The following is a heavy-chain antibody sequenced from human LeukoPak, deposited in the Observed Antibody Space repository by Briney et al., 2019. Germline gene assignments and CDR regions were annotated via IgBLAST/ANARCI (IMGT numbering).Heavy chain of an antibody. V-gene: IGHV4-61*02. Sequence: PSQTLSLTCTVSGGSISSGSYYWSWIRQPAGKGLEWIGRIYTSGSTNYNPSLKSRVAISVDTSKNQFSLKLSSVTAADTAVYYCARCSVAVAGPYYYYYMDVWGKGTTVTISS. CDR2: IYTSGST. CDR1: GGSISSGSYY. J-gene: IGHJ6*03. D-gene: IGHD6-19*01. CDR3: ARCSVAVAGPYYYYYMDV.